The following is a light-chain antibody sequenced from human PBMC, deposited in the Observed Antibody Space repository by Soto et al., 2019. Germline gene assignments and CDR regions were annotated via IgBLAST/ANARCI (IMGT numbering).Light chain of an antibody. J-gene: IGKJ2*01. CDR2: DAS. CDR3: QQSGSSPGT. Sequence: EIVLTQSPGTLSLSPGERATLSCRASQSVSNVYLAWYQQKPGQAPRLLIYDASNRATGIPDRFSGSGSGTDFTLTISRLEPEDFAVYYCQQSGSSPGTFGQGTKLEIK. V-gene: IGKV3-20*01. CDR1: QSVSNVY.